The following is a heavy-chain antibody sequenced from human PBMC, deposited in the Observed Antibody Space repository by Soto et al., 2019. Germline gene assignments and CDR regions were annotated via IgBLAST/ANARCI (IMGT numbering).Heavy chain of an antibody. CDR2: ISYDGSNK. V-gene: IGHV3-30*18. CDR3: AKDLGADYYYYGMDV. J-gene: IGHJ6*02. CDR1: GFTFSSYG. Sequence: GGSLRLSCAASGFTFSSYGVHWVRQAPGKGLEWVAVISYDGSNKYYADSVKGRFTISRDNSKNTLYLQMNSLRAEDTAVYYCAKDLGADYYYYGMDVWGQGTTVTVSS. D-gene: IGHD7-27*01.